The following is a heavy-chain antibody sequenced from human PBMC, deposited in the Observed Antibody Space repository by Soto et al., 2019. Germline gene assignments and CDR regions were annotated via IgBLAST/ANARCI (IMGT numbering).Heavy chain of an antibody. CDR3: ARLRSGRYPITEDYFDY. V-gene: IGHV5-51*01. J-gene: IGHJ4*02. D-gene: IGHD1-26*01. CDR1: GYSFTSYW. Sequence: GESLKISCKGSGYSFTSYWIGWVRQMPGKGLEWMGIIYPGDSDTRYSPSFQGQVTISADKSISTAYLQWSSLKASDTAMYYCARLRSGRYPITEDYFDYSGQGTLVTVYS. CDR2: IYPGDSDT.